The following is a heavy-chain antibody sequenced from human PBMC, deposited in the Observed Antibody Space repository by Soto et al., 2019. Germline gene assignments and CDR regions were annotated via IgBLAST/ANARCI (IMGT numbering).Heavy chain of an antibody. CDR3: ARGTDIVVVPAAATGWFDP. CDR1: GGTFSSYA. V-gene: IGHV1-69*13. D-gene: IGHD2-2*01. Sequence: SVKVSCKASGGTFSSYAISWVRQAPGQGXEWMGGIIPIFGTANYAQRFQGRVTITADESTSTAYMELSSLRSEDTAVYYCARGTDIVVVPAAATGWFDPWGQGTLVTVSS. CDR2: IIPIFGTA. J-gene: IGHJ5*02.